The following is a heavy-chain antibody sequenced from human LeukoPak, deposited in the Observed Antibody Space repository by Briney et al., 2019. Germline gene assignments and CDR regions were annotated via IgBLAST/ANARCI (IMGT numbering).Heavy chain of an antibody. V-gene: IGHV3-23*01. Sequence: GGSLRLSCAASGFAFSDLAMGWVRQAPGKGLEWVAAVGHNAAGTYYADSVKGRFTISRDNSRNTMYLQMNSLTAEDTAVYYCAKACLVATTPGRGMDVWGQGTTVAVSS. CDR3: AKACLVATTPGRGMDV. CDR2: VGHNAAGT. D-gene: IGHD5-24*01. J-gene: IGHJ6*02. CDR1: GFAFSDLA.